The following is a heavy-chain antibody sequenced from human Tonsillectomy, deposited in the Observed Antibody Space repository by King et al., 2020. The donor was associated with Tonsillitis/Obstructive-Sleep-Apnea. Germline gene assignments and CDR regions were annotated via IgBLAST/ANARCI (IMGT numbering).Heavy chain of an antibody. CDR2: ISGSGGST. J-gene: IGHJ4*02. V-gene: IGHV3-23*04. D-gene: IGHD3-22*01. Sequence: VQLVESGGGLVQPGGSLRLSCAASGFTFSSYAMSWVRQAPGKGLEWVSAISGSGGSTYYADSVKGRFTISRDNSKNTLYLQMNSLRAEDTAVYYCAKPAYYDSSGYYLGGDYFDYWGQGTLVTVSS. CDR3: AKPAYYDSSGYYLGGDYFDY. CDR1: GFTFSSYA.